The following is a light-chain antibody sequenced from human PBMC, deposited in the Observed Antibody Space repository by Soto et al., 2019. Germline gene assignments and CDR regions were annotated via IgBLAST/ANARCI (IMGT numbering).Light chain of an antibody. V-gene: IGKV3-20*01. CDR2: GAS. CDR3: QQYGSSPPT. Sequence: EIVMKQSPATMSVSQGERATLSCRASQSMGSNVAWYQQKPGQAPRLLIYGASTRAAGIPDRFSGSGSGTDFTLTVSRLEPEDFAVFYCQQYGSSPPTFGQVTNVDI. J-gene: IGKJ2*01. CDR1: QSMGSN.